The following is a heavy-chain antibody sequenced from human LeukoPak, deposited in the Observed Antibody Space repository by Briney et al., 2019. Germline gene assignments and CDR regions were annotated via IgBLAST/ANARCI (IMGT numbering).Heavy chain of an antibody. CDR1: GGSFSGYY. Sequence: SETLSLTCAVYGGSFSGYYWSWIRQPPAKGLEWIGEINHSGSTNYNPSLKSRVTISVDTSKNQFSLKLSSVTAADTAVYYCARGNNVLLWFGELFRDYFDYWGQGTLVTVSS. D-gene: IGHD3-10*01. V-gene: IGHV4-34*01. J-gene: IGHJ4*02. CDR2: INHSGST. CDR3: ARGNNVLLWFGELFRDYFDY.